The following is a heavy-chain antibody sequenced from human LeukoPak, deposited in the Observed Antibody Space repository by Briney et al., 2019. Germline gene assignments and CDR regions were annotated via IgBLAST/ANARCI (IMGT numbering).Heavy chain of an antibody. V-gene: IGHV3-48*01. CDR3: ARDRGQTGYYWSYYYYMDV. CDR1: GFTFSDYS. D-gene: IGHD3-9*01. Sequence: PGGSLRLSCAASGFTFSDYSMNWVRQAPGKGLEWVSYISGGSSTMYYADSVKGRFTISRDNAQNSLYLQMNSLRAEDTAVYYCARDRGQTGYYWSYYYYMDVWGIGTTVTVSS. CDR2: ISGGSSTM. J-gene: IGHJ6*03.